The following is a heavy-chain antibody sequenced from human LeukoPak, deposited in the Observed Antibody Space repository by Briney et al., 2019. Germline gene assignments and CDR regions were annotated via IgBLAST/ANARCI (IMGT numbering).Heavy chain of an antibody. CDR1: GGSISSSSYY. J-gene: IGHJ3*02. CDR3: ARLGVPTEFSDILTGTHDAFDI. CDR2: IYYSGST. V-gene: IGHV4-39*01. D-gene: IGHD3-9*01. Sequence: PSETLSLTCTVSGGSISSSSYYWGWIRQPPGKGLEWIGSIYYSGSTYYNPSLKSRVTISVDTSKNQFSLKLSSVTAADTAVYYCARLGVPTEFSDILTGTHDAFDIWGQGTMVTVSS.